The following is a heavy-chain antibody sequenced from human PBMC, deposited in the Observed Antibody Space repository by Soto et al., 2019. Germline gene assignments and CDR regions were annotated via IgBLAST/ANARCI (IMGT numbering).Heavy chain of an antibody. Sequence: QVQLVQSGAEVKKPGSSVKVSCKASGGTFSSYAISWVRQAPGQGLEWMGGIIPIFGTANYAQKFQGRVTITADESTNTDDMELASLGSADTAVYYCHYTGGEVWIPLGGDFDYWGQGTLVTVSS. V-gene: IGHV1-69*01. CDR2: IIPIFGTA. J-gene: IGHJ4*02. D-gene: IGHD5-18*01. CDR1: GGTFSSYA. CDR3: HYTGGEVWIPLGGDFDY.